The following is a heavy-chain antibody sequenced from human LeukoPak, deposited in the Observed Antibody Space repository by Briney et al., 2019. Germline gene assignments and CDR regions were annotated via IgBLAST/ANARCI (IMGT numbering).Heavy chain of an antibody. J-gene: IGHJ4*02. V-gene: IGHV1-2*06. CDR3: ARDHEDCSSASCYD. CDR2: INPNSGGT. Sequence: AASVKVSCTASGYTFIGYFMNWVRQAPGQGLEWMGRINPNSGGTNYAQKFQGRVTMTRDTSISTAYMELSRLRSDDTAVYCCARDHEDCSSASCYDWGQGTLVTVSS. D-gene: IGHD2-2*01. CDR1: GYTFIGYF.